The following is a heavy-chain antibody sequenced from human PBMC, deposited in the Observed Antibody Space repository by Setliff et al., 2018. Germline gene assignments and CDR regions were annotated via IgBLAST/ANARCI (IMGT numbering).Heavy chain of an antibody. J-gene: IGHJ4*02. V-gene: IGHV4-39*07. CDR2: IYYSGSS. CDR1: GGSISSRSYY. D-gene: IGHD3-3*01. Sequence: SETLSLTCTVSGGSISSRSYYWGWICQPPGKGLEWIGSIYYSGSSYYNPSLKSRVTISVDTSKNQFSLKLSSVTAADTAVYYCARDGGRTIFGGVEGSDYWGQGTLVTVSS. CDR3: ARDGGRTIFGGVEGSDY.